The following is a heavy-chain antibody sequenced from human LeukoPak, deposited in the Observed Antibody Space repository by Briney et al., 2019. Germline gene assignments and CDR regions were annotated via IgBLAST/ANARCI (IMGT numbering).Heavy chain of an antibody. CDR1: GYTLTELS. CDR3: ATTRGGPDDTDFDY. D-gene: IGHD1-1*01. Sequence: ASVKVSCKVSGYTLTELSMHWVRQAPGKGLEWMGGFDPEDGETIYAQKFQGRVTMTEDTSTDTAYMELSSLRSEDTAVYYCATTRGGPDDTDFDYWAREPWSPSPQ. CDR2: FDPEDGET. V-gene: IGHV1-24*01. J-gene: IGHJ4*02.